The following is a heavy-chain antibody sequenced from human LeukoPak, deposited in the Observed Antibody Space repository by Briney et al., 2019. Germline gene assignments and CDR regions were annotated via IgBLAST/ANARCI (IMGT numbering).Heavy chain of an antibody. CDR1: GYTFINYW. V-gene: IGHV5-51*01. CDR3: ARQGGESDTALSGINYHYGLDV. J-gene: IGHJ6*02. D-gene: IGHD5-18*01. CDR2: IYPGDSDT. Sequence: GESLKISCKGSGYTFINYWIAWVRQMPGKGLEWMGIIYPGDSDTRYSPSFQGQVTISVDKSINTAYLQWSSLKASDTAMYYCARQGGESDTALSGINYHYGLDVWGQGSTVTVSS.